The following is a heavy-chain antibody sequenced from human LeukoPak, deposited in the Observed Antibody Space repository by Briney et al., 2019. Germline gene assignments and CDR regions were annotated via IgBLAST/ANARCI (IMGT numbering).Heavy chain of an antibody. V-gene: IGHV3-7*01. CDR1: GFTFSNYW. CDR3: TREGFDY. Sequence: GGSLRLSCAASGFTFSNYWMRWVRQAPGKGLEWVAAIRQDGNEIYYADSVKARFTISRVNAKKLLYLQMNSLRVEDTAVYYCTREGFDYWGQGSLVTVSS. CDR2: IRQDGNEI. J-gene: IGHJ4*02.